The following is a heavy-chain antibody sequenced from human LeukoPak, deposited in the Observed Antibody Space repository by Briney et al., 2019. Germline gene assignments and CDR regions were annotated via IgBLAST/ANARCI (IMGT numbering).Heavy chain of an antibody. CDR1: GYTFIGYY. V-gene: IGHV1-2*02. D-gene: IGHD2-2*01. Sequence: GASAKVSCKASGYTFIGYYMHWVRQAPGQGLAWMGWINPNSGGTNYAQKFQGRVTMTRDTSISTVYMELSRLRSDDTAVYYCARDSCSSTSCLSIDDYWGQGTLVTASS. CDR2: INPNSGGT. J-gene: IGHJ4*02. CDR3: ARDSCSSTSCLSIDDY.